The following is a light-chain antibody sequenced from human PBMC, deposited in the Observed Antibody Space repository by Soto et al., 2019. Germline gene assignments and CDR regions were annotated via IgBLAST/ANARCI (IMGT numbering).Light chain of an antibody. V-gene: IGLV1-44*01. CDR1: SSNIGSHT. J-gene: IGLJ1*01. Sequence: QSALTQSPSTSGTPGQRVTISCSGDSSNIGSHTVNWYQQLPGTAPKLLIYSNNLRPSGVPDRFSGSKSGTSASLAISGLQSEDEADYYCAAWDDSLNAYVFGTGTKVTVL. CDR3: AAWDDSLNAYV. CDR2: SNN.